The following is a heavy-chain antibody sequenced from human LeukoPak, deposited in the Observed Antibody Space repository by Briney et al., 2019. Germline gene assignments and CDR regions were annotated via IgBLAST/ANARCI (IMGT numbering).Heavy chain of an antibody. J-gene: IGHJ4*02. CDR2: IRSKAYNYST. CDR3: SRMSAAGLYTKDY. CDR1: GFTFSGSA. D-gene: IGHD6-13*01. Sequence: PGGSLRLSCAASGFTFSGSAMRWVRQASGKGLEWVGRIRSKAYNYSTTYAPSVRGRFIISRDDSKNTAYLQMNSLKTEDTAVYYCSRMSAAGLYTKDYWGQGMLVTVSS. V-gene: IGHV3-73*01.